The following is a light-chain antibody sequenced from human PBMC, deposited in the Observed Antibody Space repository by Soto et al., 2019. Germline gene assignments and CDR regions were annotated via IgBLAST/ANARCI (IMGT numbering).Light chain of an antibody. CDR2: DAF. CDR1: QSITKNY. CDR3: QQCAHSPLT. V-gene: IGKV3-20*01. Sequence: EIVLTQSPGTLSLSPGERATLSCRDSQSITKNYLAWYQQKPGQAPRLLIYDAFHRATGIPDRFSGSGSGTDFTLTISRLEPEDFAVYYCQQCAHSPLTFGPGTKVEFK. J-gene: IGKJ1*01.